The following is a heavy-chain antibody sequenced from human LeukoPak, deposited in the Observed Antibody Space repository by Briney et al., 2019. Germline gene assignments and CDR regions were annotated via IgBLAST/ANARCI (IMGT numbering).Heavy chain of an antibody. CDR2: IWYDGSNK. D-gene: IGHD2-21*02. CDR3: AKDTGDCYFDY. CDR1: GLTFRTYG. V-gene: IGHV3-33*06. J-gene: IGHJ4*02. Sequence: PGGSLRLSCVTSGLTFRTYGMHWVRQAPGKGLEWVAVIWYDGSNKRYGDSVKGRFTISRDNSKNTLYLQMNSLRAEDTAVYYCAKDTGDCYFDYWGQGTLVTVSS.